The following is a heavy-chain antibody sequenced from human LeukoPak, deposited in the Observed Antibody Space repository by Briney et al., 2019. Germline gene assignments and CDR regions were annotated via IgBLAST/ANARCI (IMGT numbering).Heavy chain of an antibody. J-gene: IGHJ3*02. D-gene: IGHD7-27*01. CDR3: ARQTGDDALDI. Sequence: ASVTVSCKASGYTLTGHYIHWVRQAPGQGLEWMGWISPHSGFTMYPQRFQGRVTMTTDTSISTAFLEVRRLRSDDTAAYYCARQTGDDALDIWGQGTMINVYS. CDR2: ISPHSGFT. CDR1: GYTLTGHY. V-gene: IGHV1-2*02.